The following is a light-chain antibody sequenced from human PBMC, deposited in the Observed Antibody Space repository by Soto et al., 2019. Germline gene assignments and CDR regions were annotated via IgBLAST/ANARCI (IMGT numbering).Light chain of an antibody. J-gene: IGKJ2*01. CDR3: QQYNNWRPYT. V-gene: IGKV3-15*01. CDR1: QSISSN. CDR2: GAS. Sequence: EIVMTQSPATLSVSPGERATLSCRASQSISSNLAWYQRRPGQAPRLLIYGASARATGIPARCSGSGSGTEFTLTISSLQSEDFAVYYCQQYNNWRPYTFGQGTKVEIK.